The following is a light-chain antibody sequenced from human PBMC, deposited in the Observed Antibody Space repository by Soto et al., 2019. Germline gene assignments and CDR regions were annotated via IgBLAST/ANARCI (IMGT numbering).Light chain of an antibody. V-gene: IGKV3-20*01. CDR2: GAS. Sequence: QSPGTLSLSPGAGATLSCRASETIRNNYLAWYQQKPGQAPRLLIYGASVRATGVPDRFSGSGSGTDFTLTISRLEPEDFAVYYCQQYTSSLNTFGQGTRLEIK. CDR1: ETIRNNY. CDR3: QQYTSSLNT. J-gene: IGKJ5*01.